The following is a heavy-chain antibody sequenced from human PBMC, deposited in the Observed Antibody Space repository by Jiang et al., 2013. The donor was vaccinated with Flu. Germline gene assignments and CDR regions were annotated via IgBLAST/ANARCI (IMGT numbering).Heavy chain of an antibody. D-gene: IGHD3-10*01. CDR3: ARQNGSGSYSGWFDP. Sequence: GLVKPSETLSLTCTVSGGSISSSSYYWGWIRQPPGKGLEWIGSIYYSGSTYYNPSLKSRVTISVDTSKNQFSLKLSSVTAADTAVYYCARQNGSGSYSGWFDPWGQGTLVTVSS. V-gene: IGHV4-39*01. CDR2: IYYSGST. J-gene: IGHJ5*02. CDR1: GGSISSSSYY.